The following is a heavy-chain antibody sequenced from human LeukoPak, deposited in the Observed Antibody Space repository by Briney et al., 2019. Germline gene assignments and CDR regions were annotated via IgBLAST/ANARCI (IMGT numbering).Heavy chain of an antibody. D-gene: IGHD1-14*01. Sequence: PSETLSLTCAAYGGSFSGYYWSWIRQPPGKGLEWIGEINHSGSTNYNPSLKSRVTISVNTSKNQFSLKLSSVTAADTAVYYCARGTWETRFGYWGQGTLVTVSS. CDR3: ARGTWETRFGY. CDR2: INHSGST. V-gene: IGHV4-34*01. CDR1: GGSFSGYY. J-gene: IGHJ4*02.